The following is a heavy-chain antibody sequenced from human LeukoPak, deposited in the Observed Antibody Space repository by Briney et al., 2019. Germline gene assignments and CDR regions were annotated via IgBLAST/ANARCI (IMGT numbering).Heavy chain of an antibody. Sequence: SETLSLTCTVSGGSISSYYWNWIRQPPGKGLEWICYVFYSGSTNYNPSLKSRVTISVDTSKNQFSLKLSSVTAADTAVYFCASYGGKGAYFDYWGQGILVTVSS. J-gene: IGHJ4*02. CDR2: VFYSGST. CDR1: GGSISSYY. CDR3: ASYGGKGAYFDY. D-gene: IGHD4-23*01. V-gene: IGHV4-59*01.